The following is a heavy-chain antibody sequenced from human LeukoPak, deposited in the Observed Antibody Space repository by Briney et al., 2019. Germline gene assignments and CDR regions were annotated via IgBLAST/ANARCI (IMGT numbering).Heavy chain of an antibody. Sequence: SVKVSRKASGGTFSSYAISWVRQAPGQGLEWMGGIIPIFGTANYAQKFQGRVTITADESTSTAYMELSSLRSEDTAVYYCARYQLLSNWFDPWGQGTLVTVSS. J-gene: IGHJ5*02. CDR1: GGTFSSYA. CDR3: ARYQLLSNWFDP. D-gene: IGHD2-2*01. V-gene: IGHV1-69*13. CDR2: IIPIFGTA.